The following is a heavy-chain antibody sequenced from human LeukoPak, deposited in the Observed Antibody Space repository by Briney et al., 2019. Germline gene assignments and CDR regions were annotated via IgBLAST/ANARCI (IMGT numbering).Heavy chain of an antibody. CDR2: IRSKAGSYTT. CDR1: GFTLSGAA. Sequence: PGGSLKLSCAASGFTLSGAAMHWVRQASGTGLEWLGRIRSKAGSYTTAHAASVKGRFTVSSDDSKNTAYLQMNSLKTEDTAVYYCGAAVAGDYFDLWGRGTLVTVSS. CDR3: GAAVAGDYFDL. V-gene: IGHV3-73*01. D-gene: IGHD6-19*01. J-gene: IGHJ2*01.